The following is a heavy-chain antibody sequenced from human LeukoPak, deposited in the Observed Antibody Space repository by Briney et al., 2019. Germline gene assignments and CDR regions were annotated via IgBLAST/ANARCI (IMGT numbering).Heavy chain of an antibody. CDR1: GYTFSGFY. V-gene: IGHV1-2*02. J-gene: IGHJ5*02. Sequence: ASVKVSCKASGYTFSGFYIYWLRQAPGQGLECLGWINPDSGGTNYAQKFQGRVTTTRDTSITTAYMELSSLRSDDTAVYYCARGVAISARWFDPWGQGTLVTVSS. D-gene: IGHD2-15*01. CDR3: ARGVAISARWFDP. CDR2: INPDSGGT.